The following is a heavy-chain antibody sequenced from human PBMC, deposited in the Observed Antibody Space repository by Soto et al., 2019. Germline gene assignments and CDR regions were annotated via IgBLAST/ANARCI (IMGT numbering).Heavy chain of an antibody. CDR1: GTTLSGLP. CDR3: AAGVTTFDY. V-gene: IGHV1-24*01. CDR2: LDYEEGER. D-gene: IGHD4-17*01. Sequence: ASVKVSCKVSGTTLSGLPMHWVRQAPVKGLEWMGSLDYEEGERIFGHRFQDRVTVTEDTSTDTAYMDLSSLKSEERAVYFCAAGVTTFDYWGQGTLVTVSS. J-gene: IGHJ4*02.